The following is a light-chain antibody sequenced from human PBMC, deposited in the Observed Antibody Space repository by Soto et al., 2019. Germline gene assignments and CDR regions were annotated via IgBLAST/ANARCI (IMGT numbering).Light chain of an antibody. CDR1: QSVSSSY. J-gene: IGKJ2*01. CDR3: QQYGSSPAPMDT. Sequence: EIVLTQSPGTLSLSPGERATLSCRASQSVSSSYLAWYQQKPGQAPRLLIYGASSRATGIPDRFSGSGSGTAFTPTISRLEPEDFAVYYCQQYGSSPAPMDTFGQGTKLEIK. V-gene: IGKV3-20*01. CDR2: GAS.